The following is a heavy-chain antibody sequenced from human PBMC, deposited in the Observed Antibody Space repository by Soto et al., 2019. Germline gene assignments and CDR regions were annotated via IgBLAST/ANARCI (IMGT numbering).Heavy chain of an antibody. CDR2: IYTGGGT. CDR1: GLTVSTNP. CDR3: ARDGSGH. J-gene: IGHJ4*02. Sequence: EVQLVESGRGLVQPGGSRRLSCAASGLTVSTNPMSWVRQAPGKGLEWVSVIYTGGGTHYADSVKGRFTISRDNSKNTVNLQMNSLRPEDTAVYYCARDGSGHWGQGTLVTVSS. V-gene: IGHV3-66*01.